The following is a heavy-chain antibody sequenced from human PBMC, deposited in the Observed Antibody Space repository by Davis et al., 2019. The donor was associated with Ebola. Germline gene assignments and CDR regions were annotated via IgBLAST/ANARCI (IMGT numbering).Heavy chain of an antibody. D-gene: IGHD3-22*01. V-gene: IGHV4-4*02. CDR3: ARDSSGYYY. Sequence: PSETLSLSCAVSGGPISSSNWWSWVRQPPGTGLEWIGQIYHSGSTNYNPSLNSRVNISVDKSKNQFSLKLMSVTAADTAVYYCARDSSGYYYWGQGTLVTVSS. J-gene: IGHJ4*02. CDR1: GGPISSSNW. CDR2: IYHSGST.